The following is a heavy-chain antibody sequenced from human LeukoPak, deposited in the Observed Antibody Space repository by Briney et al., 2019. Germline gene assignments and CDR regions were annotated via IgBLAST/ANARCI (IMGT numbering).Heavy chain of an antibody. CDR3: AKELVPATAMD. D-gene: IGHD2-2*01. Sequence: GGSLRLSCAASGFTFSDYYMSWIRQAPGKGLEWVSYISSDGTTMYYTDSVKGRFTISRDNAKNSLYLQVSSLRAEDTAVYYCAKELVPATAMDWGQGTLVTVSS. CDR1: GFTFSDYY. V-gene: IGHV3-11*04. CDR2: ISSDGTTM. J-gene: IGHJ4*02.